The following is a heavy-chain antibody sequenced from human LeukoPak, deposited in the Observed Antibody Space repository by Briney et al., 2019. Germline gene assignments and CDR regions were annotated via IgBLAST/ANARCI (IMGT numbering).Heavy chain of an antibody. V-gene: IGHV5-51*01. D-gene: IGHD2-2*01. CDR1: GYSFTSYW. CDR3: ATPYPREYCSSTTCYFNY. J-gene: IGHJ4*02. Sequence: GESRKISCKGSGYSFTSYWIGWVRQMPGKGLEWMGIIYHGDSDTRYSPSFQGQVTISADKSISTTYLQWSSLKASDTAMYYCATPYPREYCSSTTCYFNYWGQGTLVTVSS. CDR2: IYHGDSDT.